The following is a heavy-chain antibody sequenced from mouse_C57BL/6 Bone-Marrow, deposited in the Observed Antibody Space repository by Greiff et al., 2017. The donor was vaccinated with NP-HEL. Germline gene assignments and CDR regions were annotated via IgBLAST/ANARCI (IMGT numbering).Heavy chain of an antibody. Sequence: EVQGVESGGDLVKPGGSLKLSCAASGFTFSSYGMSWVRQTPDKRLEWVATISSGGSYTYYPDSVKGRFTISRDNAKNTLYLQMSSLKSEDTAMYYCARQSYYSNYLYYYAMDYWGQGTSVTVSS. V-gene: IGHV5-6*01. CDR2: ISSGGSYT. D-gene: IGHD2-5*01. CDR1: GFTFSSYG. CDR3: ARQSYYSNYLYYYAMDY. J-gene: IGHJ4*01.